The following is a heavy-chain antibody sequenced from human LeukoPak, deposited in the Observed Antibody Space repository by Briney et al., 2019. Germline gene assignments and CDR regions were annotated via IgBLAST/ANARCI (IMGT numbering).Heavy chain of an antibody. CDR3: LTEDTPTVFDY. CDR1: GFTFSTYG. J-gene: IGHJ4*02. Sequence: GGSLRLSCAASGFTFSTYGLHWVRQAPGKGLEWVALISYHGGVRYYADSVKGRFTIPRDNSKNTLYLQMNSLRTEDTAVYYCLTEDTPTVFDYWGQGILVTVSS. CDR2: ISYHGGVR. D-gene: IGHD5-18*01. V-gene: IGHV3-30*03.